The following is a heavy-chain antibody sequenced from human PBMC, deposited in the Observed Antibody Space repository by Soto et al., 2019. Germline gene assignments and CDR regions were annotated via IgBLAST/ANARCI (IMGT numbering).Heavy chain of an antibody. D-gene: IGHD2-2*02. V-gene: IGHV1-3*01. J-gene: IGHJ4*02. CDR2: INAGNGNT. CDR3: ARSPRCSSTSCYTSFDY. CDR1: GYTFTSYA. Sequence: ASVKVSCKASGYTFTSYAMHWVRQAPGQRLEWMGWINAGNGNTKYSQKFQGRVTITRDTSASTAYMELSSLRSEDTAVYYCARSPRCSSTSCYTSFDYWGQGTLVTVSS.